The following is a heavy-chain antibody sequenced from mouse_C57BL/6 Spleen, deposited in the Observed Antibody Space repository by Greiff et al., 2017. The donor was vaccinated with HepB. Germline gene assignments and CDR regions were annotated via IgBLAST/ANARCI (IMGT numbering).Heavy chain of an antibody. CDR2: IDPSDSYT. CDR1: GYTFTSYW. Sequence: QVQLQQPGAELVMPGASVKLSCKASGYTFTSYWMHWVKQRPGQGLEWIGEIDPSDSYTNYNQKFKGKSTLTVDKSSSTAYMQLSSLTSEDSAVYYCARSKDYVYYFDYWGQGTTLTVSS. CDR3: ARSKDYVYYFDY. J-gene: IGHJ2*01. V-gene: IGHV1-69*01. D-gene: IGHD2-4*01.